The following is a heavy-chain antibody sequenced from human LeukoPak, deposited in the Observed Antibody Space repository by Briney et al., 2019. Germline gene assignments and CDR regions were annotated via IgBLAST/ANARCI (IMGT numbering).Heavy chain of an antibody. J-gene: IGHJ4*02. Sequence: SETLSLTCTVSGGSISSYYWSWLRQPPGKGLEWIGYIYYSGSTNYNPSLKSRVTISVDTSKNQFSLKLSSVTAADTAVYYCARDPDEISGSYFDYWGQGTLVTVSS. CDR3: ARDPDEISGSYFDY. D-gene: IGHD1-26*01. CDR2: IYYSGST. CDR1: GGSISSYY. V-gene: IGHV4-59*01.